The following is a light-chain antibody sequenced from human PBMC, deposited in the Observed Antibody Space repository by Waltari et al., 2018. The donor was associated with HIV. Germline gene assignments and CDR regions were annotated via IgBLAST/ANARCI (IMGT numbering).Light chain of an antibody. CDR1: VLAKKY. CDR3: YSAADNNEV. Sequence: SYELTQPSSVSVSPGQTARITCSGDVLAKKYARWFQQKPGQAPVLVIYKDNERPPGIPERFSGSSSGTTVTLTISGAQVEDEADYYCYSAADNNEVFGGGTKLTVL. CDR2: KDN. J-gene: IGLJ3*02. V-gene: IGLV3-27*01.